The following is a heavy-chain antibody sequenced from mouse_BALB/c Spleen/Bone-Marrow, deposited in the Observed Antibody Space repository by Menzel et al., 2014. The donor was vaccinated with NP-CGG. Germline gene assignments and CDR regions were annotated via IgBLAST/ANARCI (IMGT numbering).Heavy chain of an antibody. Sequence: VQLQQSGAELVRPGVSVKISCKGSGYTFTDYAMHWVRQSHAKSLEWIGVISTYYGDASYNQKFKGKATMTVDKSSSTAYMELARLTSEDSAIYYCARDAMDYWGQGTSVTVSS. V-gene: IGHV1S137*01. CDR1: GYTFTDYA. CDR2: ISTYYGDA. J-gene: IGHJ4*01. CDR3: ARDAMDY.